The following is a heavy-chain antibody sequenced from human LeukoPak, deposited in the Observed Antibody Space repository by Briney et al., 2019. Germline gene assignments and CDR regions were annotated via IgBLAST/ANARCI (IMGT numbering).Heavy chain of an antibody. D-gene: IGHD1-26*01. CDR2: ISGSGDNL. CDR3: ARDTFRRPYSGSQSH. V-gene: IGHV3-23*01. Sequence: GGTLRLSCAASGFTFSSYGMNWVRQAPGKGLEWVSAISGSGDNLYYADSVKGRFTISRDNSKSTLYLQMNSLRAEDTAVYYCARDTFRRPYSGSQSHWGQGTLVTVSS. CDR1: GFTFSSYG. J-gene: IGHJ4*02.